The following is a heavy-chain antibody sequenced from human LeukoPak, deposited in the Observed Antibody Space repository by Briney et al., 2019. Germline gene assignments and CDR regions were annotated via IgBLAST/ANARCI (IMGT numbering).Heavy chain of an antibody. Sequence: PSETLSLTCTVSGGSISSSSYYWGWIRQPPGKGLEWIGSIYYSGSTYYNPSLKSRVTISVDTSKNQFSLKLSSVTAADTAVYYCARETERLLDHYFDYWGQGTLVTVSS. V-gene: IGHV4-39*07. D-gene: IGHD3-3*01. J-gene: IGHJ4*02. CDR2: IYYSGST. CDR3: ARETERLLDHYFDY. CDR1: GGSISSSSYY.